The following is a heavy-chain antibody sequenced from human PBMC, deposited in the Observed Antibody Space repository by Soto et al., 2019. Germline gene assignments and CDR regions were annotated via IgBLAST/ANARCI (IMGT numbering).Heavy chain of an antibody. J-gene: IGHJ6*02. CDR1: GGSVSSSDFY. D-gene: IGHD6-6*01. CDR2: VYSTGTT. Sequence: TLSLTCAVSGGSVSSSDFYWTCIRQPPGKPLEWIGYVYSTGTTNYSPSLKSRVDMSVDTSENQFSLKLRSVTAADAAVYFCARVSKLVAPKDGRRAYFFAMDVWGHGTTVTVSS. CDR3: ARVSKLVAPKDGRRAYFFAMDV. V-gene: IGHV4-61*08.